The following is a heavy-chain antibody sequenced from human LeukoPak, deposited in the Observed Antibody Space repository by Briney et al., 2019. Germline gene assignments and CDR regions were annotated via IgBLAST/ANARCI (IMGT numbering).Heavy chain of an antibody. J-gene: IGHJ6*03. CDR3: ARGSTLGYCSGGSCYRPYYYYYYYMDV. CDR1: GGSFSGYY. CDR2: FNHSGST. Sequence: SETLSLTCAVYGGSFSGYYWSWIRQPPGKGLDWIGEFNHSGSTHYNPSLKSRVTISVDTSKNQFSLKLSSVTAADTAVYYCARGSTLGYCSGGSCYRPYYYYYYYMDVWGKGTTVTVSS. V-gene: IGHV4-34*01. D-gene: IGHD2-15*01.